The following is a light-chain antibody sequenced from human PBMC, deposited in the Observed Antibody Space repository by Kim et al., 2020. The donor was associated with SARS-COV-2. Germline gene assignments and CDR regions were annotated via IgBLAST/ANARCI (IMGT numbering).Light chain of an antibody. Sequence: SVSPGQTARITCSGDALPKLYAYWYQQKPGQAPVLVLYKDSERPSGIPERFSGSSSGTTATLTISGVQAEDEADYYCQSADSSGKVFGGGTQLTVL. J-gene: IGLJ2*01. CDR3: QSADSSGKV. V-gene: IGLV3-25*03. CDR2: KDS. CDR1: ALPKLY.